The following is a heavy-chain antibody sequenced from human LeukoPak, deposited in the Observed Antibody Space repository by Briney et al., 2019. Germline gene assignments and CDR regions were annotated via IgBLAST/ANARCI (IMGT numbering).Heavy chain of an antibody. D-gene: IGHD3-10*01. J-gene: IGHJ5*02. CDR1: GFTFSSYA. CDR2: ISYDGSNK. V-gene: IGHV3-30*04. CDR3: ARAARLWFGEKSWFDP. Sequence: GGSLRLPCAASGFTFSSYAMHWVRQAPGKGLEWVAVISYDGSNKYYADSVKGRFTISRDNSKNTLYLQMNSLRAEDTAVYYRARAARLWFGEKSWFDPWGQGTLVTVSS.